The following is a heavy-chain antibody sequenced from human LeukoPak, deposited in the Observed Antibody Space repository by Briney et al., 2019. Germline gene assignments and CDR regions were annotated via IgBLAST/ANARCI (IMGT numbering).Heavy chain of an antibody. CDR1: GGTFSSYS. CDR3: ARDPGSYEAFDI. Sequence: GASVKVSYKASGGTFSSYSISWVRQAPGQGLDWMGRIIPIFGTANYSQKFQGRVTITTDESTSTAYMQLSSLRSEDTAVYYCARDPGSYEAFDIWGQGTMVTVSS. CDR2: IIPIFGTA. J-gene: IGHJ3*02. D-gene: IGHD5-12*01. V-gene: IGHV1-69*05.